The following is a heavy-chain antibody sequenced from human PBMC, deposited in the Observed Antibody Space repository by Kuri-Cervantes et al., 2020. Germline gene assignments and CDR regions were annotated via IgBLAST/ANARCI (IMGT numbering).Heavy chain of an antibody. Sequence: ASVKVSCKASGYTFTSYDINWVRQATGQGLEWMGWMNPNSGNTGYAQKFQGRVTMTRNTSISTAYMELRSLRPDDTAVYYCAVLWGHTVTEQGAFDIWGQGTMVTVSS. V-gene: IGHV1-8*01. CDR2: MNPNSGNT. D-gene: IGHD4-17*01. CDR3: AVLWGHTVTEQGAFDI. J-gene: IGHJ3*02. CDR1: GYTFTSYD.